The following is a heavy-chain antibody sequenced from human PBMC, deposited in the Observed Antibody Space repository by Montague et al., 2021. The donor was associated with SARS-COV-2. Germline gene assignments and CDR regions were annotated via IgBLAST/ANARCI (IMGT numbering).Heavy chain of an antibody. V-gene: IGHV3-23*01. J-gene: IGHJ3*02. CDR2: ISGSGGST. Sequence: SRILSFSASGFTFSSYAMSWVRQAPGKGLEWVSAISGSGGSTYYADSVKGRFTISRDNSKNTLYLQMNSLRAEDTAVYYCAKTLMTTVTTWAFDIWGQGTMVTVSS. D-gene: IGHD4-17*01. CDR3: AKTLMTTVTTWAFDI. CDR1: GFTFSSYA.